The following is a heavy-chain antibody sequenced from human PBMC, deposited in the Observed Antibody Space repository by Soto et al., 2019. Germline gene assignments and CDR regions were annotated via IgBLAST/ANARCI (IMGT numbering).Heavy chain of an antibody. CDR2: INAGNGNT. Sequence: QVQFVQSGAEVKKPGASVKVSCKASGYTFTSYAMHWVRQAPGQRLEWMGWINAGNGNTKYSQKFQGRVTITRDTSASTAYMELSSLRSEDTAVYYCARGGVIAAAGTFWFDPWGQGTLVTVSS. D-gene: IGHD6-13*01. CDR3: ARGGVIAAAGTFWFDP. CDR1: GYTFTSYA. J-gene: IGHJ5*02. V-gene: IGHV1-3*01.